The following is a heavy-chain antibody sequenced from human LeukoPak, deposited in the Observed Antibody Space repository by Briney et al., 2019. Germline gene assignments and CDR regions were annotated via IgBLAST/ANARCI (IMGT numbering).Heavy chain of an antibody. CDR1: GFTFSSYG. J-gene: IGHJ4*02. Sequence: PGRSLRLSCAASGFTFSSYGMHWVRQAPGKGLEWVAVISYDGSNKYYADSVKGRFTISRDNSKNTLYLQMNSLRAEDTAVYYCARDKVNSLDYWGQGTLVTVSS. V-gene: IGHV3-30*19. CDR3: ARDKVNSLDY. D-gene: IGHD2-21*01. CDR2: ISYDGSNK.